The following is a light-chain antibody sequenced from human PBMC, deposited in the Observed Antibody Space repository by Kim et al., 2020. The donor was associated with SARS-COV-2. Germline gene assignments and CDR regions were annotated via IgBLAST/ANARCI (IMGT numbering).Light chain of an antibody. J-gene: IGKJ1*01. CDR2: GAS. CDR3: QQYNNWPRT. V-gene: IGKV3-15*01. CDR1: QNVRTN. Sequence: VSPGERVTLSCRAGQNVRTNLGWYQQKPGQAPKLLIYGASTRATGIPARFSGSGSGTEFTLIISSLESEDFAVYYCQQYNNWPRTFGQGTKVDI.